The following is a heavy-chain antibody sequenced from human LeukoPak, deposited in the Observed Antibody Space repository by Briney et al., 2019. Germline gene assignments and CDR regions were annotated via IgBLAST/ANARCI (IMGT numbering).Heavy chain of an antibody. V-gene: IGHV4-34*01. CDR1: GGSFSGYY. D-gene: IGHD5-18*01. CDR2: INHSGST. CDR3: ARGGGYSYGFPFDY. J-gene: IGHJ4*02. Sequence: SETLSLTCAVSGGSFSGYYWSWIRQPPGKGLEWIGEINHSGSTNYNPSLKSRVTISVDTSKNQFSLKLSSVTAADTAVYYCARGGGYSYGFPFDYWGQGTLVTVSS.